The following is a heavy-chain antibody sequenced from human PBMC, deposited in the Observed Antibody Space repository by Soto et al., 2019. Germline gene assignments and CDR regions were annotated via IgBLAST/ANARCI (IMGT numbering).Heavy chain of an antibody. CDR2: IRPYNGNT. Sequence: QIPLVQSGAEVKKPGASVRVSCKASGYAFSNYGISWIRQAPGLGLEWMGRIRPYNGNTDYAQSLQGRVTMTTDTSTNTAYMELRSLTSDDTAVYYCATSYDSGFDPWGQGTLVTGSS. V-gene: IGHV1-18*04. J-gene: IGHJ5*02. CDR1: GYAFSNYG. CDR3: ATSYDSGFDP. D-gene: IGHD5-12*01.